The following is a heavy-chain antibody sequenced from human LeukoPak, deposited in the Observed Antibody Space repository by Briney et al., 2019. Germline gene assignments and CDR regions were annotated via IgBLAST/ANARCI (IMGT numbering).Heavy chain of an antibody. V-gene: IGHV3-23*01. CDR2: ISGSGGST. D-gene: IGHD3-22*01. Sequence: PGGSLRLSCAASGFTFSSYAMSWVRQYPGKGLEWVSAISGSGGSTYYADSVRGRLTISRDNSKNTLYLQMSSLRAGDTAVYYCAKSPTRSDTSGYYAWGQGTLVTVSS. J-gene: IGHJ5*02. CDR1: GFTFSSYA. CDR3: AKSPTRSDTSGYYA.